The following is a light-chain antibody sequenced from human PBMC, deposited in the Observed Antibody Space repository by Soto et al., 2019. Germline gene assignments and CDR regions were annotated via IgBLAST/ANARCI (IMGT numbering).Light chain of an antibody. V-gene: IGLV1-40*01. Sequence: QSVLTQPPSVSGAPGQRVSISCTGSSSNIGAGCDVHWYQQLPGTAPKLLIYGKSSRPSGVPDRFSGSKSGTSASLAITGLQAEDEADYYCQSFDSSLSGYVFGTGTKVTVL. J-gene: IGLJ1*01. CDR1: SSNIGAGCD. CDR3: QSFDSSLSGYV. CDR2: GKS.